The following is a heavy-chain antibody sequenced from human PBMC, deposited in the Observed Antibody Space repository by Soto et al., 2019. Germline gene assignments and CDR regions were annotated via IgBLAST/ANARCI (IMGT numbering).Heavy chain of an antibody. CDR3: AKSSGWEYYYYYMDV. V-gene: IGHV3-9*01. CDR2: ISWNSGSI. Sequence: GGSLRLSCAASGFTFDDYAMHWVRQAPGKGLEWVSGISWNSGSIGYADSVKGRFTISRDNAKNSLYLQMNSLRAEDTALYYCAKSSGWEYYYYYMDVWGKGTTVTVSS. CDR1: GFTFDDYA. J-gene: IGHJ6*03. D-gene: IGHD6-19*01.